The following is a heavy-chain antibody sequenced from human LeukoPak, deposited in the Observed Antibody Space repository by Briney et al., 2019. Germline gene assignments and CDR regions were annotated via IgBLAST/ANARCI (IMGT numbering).Heavy chain of an antibody. D-gene: IGHD3-16*02. CDR3: ARASDYDYIWGSYRYTGADNWFDP. Sequence: GASVKVSCKASGYTFTSYNINWVRQATGQGLEWMGWMNPNSGNTGYAQKFQGRVTMTRNTSISTAYMELSSLRSEDTAVYYCARASDYDYIWGSYRYTGADNWFDPWGQGTLVTVSS. V-gene: IGHV1-8*01. CDR2: MNPNSGNT. CDR1: GYTFTSYN. J-gene: IGHJ5*02.